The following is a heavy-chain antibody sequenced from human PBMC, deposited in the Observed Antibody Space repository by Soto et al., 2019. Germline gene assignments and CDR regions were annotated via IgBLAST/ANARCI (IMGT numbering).Heavy chain of an antibody. CDR2: INHSGST. V-gene: IGHV4-34*01. D-gene: IGHD3-3*01. Sequence: PSETLSRTCAVYGGSFSCYYWSWIRQPPGKGLEWIGEINHSGSTNYNPSLKSRVTISVDTSKNQFSLKLSSVTAADTAVYYCARVSAARXLIRYYDFWSGPAYFDYWGQGTLVTVSS. CDR3: ARVSAARXLIRYYDFWSGPAYFDY. J-gene: IGHJ4*02. CDR1: GGSFSCYY.